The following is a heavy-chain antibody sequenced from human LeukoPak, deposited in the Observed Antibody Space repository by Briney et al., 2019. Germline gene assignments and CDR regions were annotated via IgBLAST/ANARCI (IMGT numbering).Heavy chain of an antibody. Sequence: GGSLRLSCEASGFSFTNTWMSWVRQAPGKGLEWVGRVKSKADDGTTDYAAPVQGRFTISRDDSRNTLSLQMNSLKTEDTAVYYCATEGGSGSYYGDDAFDMWGQGTMVTVSS. CDR1: GFSFTNTW. CDR2: VKSKADDGTT. J-gene: IGHJ3*02. D-gene: IGHD3-10*01. V-gene: IGHV3-15*01. CDR3: ATEGGSGSYYGDDAFDM.